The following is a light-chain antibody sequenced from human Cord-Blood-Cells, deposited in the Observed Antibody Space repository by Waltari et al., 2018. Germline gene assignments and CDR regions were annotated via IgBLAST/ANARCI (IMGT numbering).Light chain of an antibody. J-gene: IGKJ4*01. V-gene: IGKV1-33*01. CDR3: QQYVISLLT. Sequence: DIQMTQSPSSLSASVRDRVTITCQASQDISNYLNWYQQKPGKAPKLLIYDASNLETGGPSRFSGSGSGTDFTFTISSLQPEDIATYYCQQYVISLLTFGGGTKVEIK. CDR1: QDISNY. CDR2: DAS.